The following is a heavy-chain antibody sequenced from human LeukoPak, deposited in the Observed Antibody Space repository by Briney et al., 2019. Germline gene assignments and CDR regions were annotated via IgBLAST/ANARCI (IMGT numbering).Heavy chain of an antibody. J-gene: IGHJ4*02. CDR1: GASISSYY. D-gene: IGHD5-18*01. CDR3: ARDRGYSYGPYYFDY. CDR2: IYTSGST. Sequence: SETLSLTCTVSGASISSYYWSWIRQPAGKGLEWIGRIYTSGSTNYNPSLKSRVTMSVDTPKNQFSLKLSSVTAADTAVYYCARDRGYSYGPYYFDYWGQGTLVTVSS. V-gene: IGHV4-4*07.